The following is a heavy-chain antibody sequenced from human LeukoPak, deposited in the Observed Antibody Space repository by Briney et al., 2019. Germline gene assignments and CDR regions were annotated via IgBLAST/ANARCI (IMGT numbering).Heavy chain of an antibody. D-gene: IGHD3-10*01. CDR1: GFTFSSYA. Sequence: GGSLRLSCAASGFTFSSYAMSWVRQAPGKGLEWVSVISGGGGSTSHADSVKGRFTTSRDNSKNTLTLQMNSLRAEDTAVYYCAKAEDSYGSGTFYNPFDYWGQGTPVTVSS. CDR3: AKAEDSYGSGTFYNPFDY. V-gene: IGHV3-23*01. J-gene: IGHJ4*02. CDR2: ISGGGGST.